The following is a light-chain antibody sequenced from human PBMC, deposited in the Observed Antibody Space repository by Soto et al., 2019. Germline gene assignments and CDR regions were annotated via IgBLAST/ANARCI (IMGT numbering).Light chain of an antibody. V-gene: IGLV1-47*01. CDR1: SSNIGSNY. CDR2: RNN. CDR3: AAWDDSLSGVV. J-gene: IGLJ2*01. Sequence: QSVLTQPPSASGTPGQRVTISCPGSSSNIGSNYVYWYQQLPGTAPKLLIYRNNQRPSVVPDRFSGSKSGTSASLAISGLRSEDEADYYCAAWDDSLSGVVFGGGTKLTVL.